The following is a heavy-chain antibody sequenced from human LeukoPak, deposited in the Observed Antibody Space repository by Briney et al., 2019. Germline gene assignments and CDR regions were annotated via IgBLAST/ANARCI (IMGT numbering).Heavy chain of an antibody. V-gene: IGHV1-3*01. J-gene: IGHJ4*01. D-gene: IGHD5/OR15-5a*01. CDR1: GYTFTNFA. CDR2: INADNGNT. CDR3: ARVISDCADINCFKGYFDY. Sequence: GASVKVSCRASGYTFTNFAIHWGRLAPGQSLEWMGWINADNGNTKYFQKFQGRVTFSRDTSANIAYMELSSLGSEDTAVYYCARVISDCADINCFKGYFDYWGQGTPVTVSS.